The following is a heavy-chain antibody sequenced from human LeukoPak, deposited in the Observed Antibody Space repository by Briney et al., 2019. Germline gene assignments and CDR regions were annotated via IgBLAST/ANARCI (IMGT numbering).Heavy chain of an antibody. CDR1: GGSISSGDYY. V-gene: IGHV4-30-4*08. J-gene: IGHJ5*01. CDR2: IYYSGNT. CDR3: ARGLFDS. Sequence: PSETLSLTCTVSGGSISSGDYYWSWIRHPPGQGLEWSGYIYYSGNTNYNPSLKTRVTISVDTSKNQLSLNLITVTAAARPVCACARGLFDSGGQGTVVIVSS.